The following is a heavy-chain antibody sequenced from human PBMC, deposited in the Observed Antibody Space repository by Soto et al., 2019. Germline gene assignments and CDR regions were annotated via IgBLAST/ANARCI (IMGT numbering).Heavy chain of an antibody. J-gene: IGHJ6*02. CDR3: ARTRSFTLGFYYDGMDV. D-gene: IGHD6-6*01. Sequence: GESLKISCQGSGYSFAGYWIGWVRQMPGKDLEWMGIIYPGDSDTRYSPSFQGQVTISADKSLRTAYLQWTSLKASDTALYYCARTRSFTLGFYYDGMDVWGQGTTCTVS. CDR1: GYSFAGYW. CDR2: IYPGDSDT. V-gene: IGHV5-51*01.